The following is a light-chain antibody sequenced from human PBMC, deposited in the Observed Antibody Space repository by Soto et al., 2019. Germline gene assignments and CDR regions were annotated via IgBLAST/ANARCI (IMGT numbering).Light chain of an antibody. V-gene: IGLV2-8*01. CDR1: SSDVGAYNY. Sequence: QSALTQPPSASRSPGQSVTISCTGTSSDVGAYNYVSWYQQHPGKAPKLMIYEVSKRPSGVPDRFSGSKSGNTASLTVSGLQAEDEADYYCSSYAGSNSVVFGGGTKLTVL. CDR3: SSYAGSNSVV. CDR2: EVS. J-gene: IGLJ2*01.